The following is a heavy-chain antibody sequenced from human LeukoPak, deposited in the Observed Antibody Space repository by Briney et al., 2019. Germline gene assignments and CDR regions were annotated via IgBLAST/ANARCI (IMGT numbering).Heavy chain of an antibody. J-gene: IGHJ4*02. CDR2: IKQDGSEK. CDR1: GFTFSSYA. D-gene: IGHD6-19*01. Sequence: PGGSLRLSCAASGFTFSSYAMSWVRQAPGKGLEWVANIKQDGSEKYYVDSVKGRFTISRDNAKNSLYLQMNSLRAEDTAVYYCASPPLYSSGWAGVIDYWGQGTLVTVSS. V-gene: IGHV3-7*01. CDR3: ASPPLYSSGWAGVIDY.